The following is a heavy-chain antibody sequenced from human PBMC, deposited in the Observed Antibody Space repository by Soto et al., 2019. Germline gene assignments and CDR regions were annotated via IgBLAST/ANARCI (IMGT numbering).Heavy chain of an antibody. CDR2: IYYSGST. CDR1: GGSISSYY. CDR3: ARAWEGLWFGESDFDY. Sequence: SETLSLTCTVSGGSISSYYWSWIRQPPGKGLEWIGYIYYSGSTNYNPSLKSRVTISVDTSKNQFSLKLSSVTAADTAVYYCARAWEGLWFGESDFDYWGQGTLVTVSS. J-gene: IGHJ4*02. V-gene: IGHV4-59*01. D-gene: IGHD3-10*01.